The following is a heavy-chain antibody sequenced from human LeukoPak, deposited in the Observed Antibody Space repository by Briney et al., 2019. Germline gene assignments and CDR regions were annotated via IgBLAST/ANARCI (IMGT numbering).Heavy chain of an antibody. Sequence: PGGSLRLSCAASGFTFSSYGMHWVRQAPGKGLEWVTFIRYDGSNKYYADSVKGRFTISRDNSKNTLYLQMNSLRAEDTAVYYCARAQDTYNSLYFDYWGQGALVTVPS. J-gene: IGHJ4*02. D-gene: IGHD5-24*01. CDR2: IRYDGSNK. V-gene: IGHV3-30*02. CDR1: GFTFSSYG. CDR3: ARAQDTYNSLYFDY.